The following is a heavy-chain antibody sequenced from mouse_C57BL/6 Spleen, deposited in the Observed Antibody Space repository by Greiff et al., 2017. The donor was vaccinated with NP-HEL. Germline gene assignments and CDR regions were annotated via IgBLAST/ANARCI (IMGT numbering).Heavy chain of an antibody. CDR2: IYPSDSET. Sequence: QVQLQQPGAELVRPGSSVKLSCKASGYTFTSYWMDWVKQRPGQGLEWIGNIYPSDSETHYNQKFKDKATLTVDKSSSTAYMQLSSLTSEDSAVYYCAREVVDWYFDVWGTGTTVTVSS. CDR1: GYTFTSYW. CDR3: AREVVDWYFDV. V-gene: IGHV1-61*01. J-gene: IGHJ1*03. D-gene: IGHD1-1*01.